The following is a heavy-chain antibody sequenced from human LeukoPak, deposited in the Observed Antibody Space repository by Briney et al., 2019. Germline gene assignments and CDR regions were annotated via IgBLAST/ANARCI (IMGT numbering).Heavy chain of an antibody. CDR3: ARFAVHRRLAVAGQFGLDY. CDR2: ISPTGGST. J-gene: IGHJ4*02. D-gene: IGHD6-19*01. CDR1: GYTFTNNW. V-gene: IGHV1-46*01. Sequence: GASVKVSCKAFGYTFTNNWMHWVRQAPGQGPEWMGLISPTGGSTAYAQKFQGRVTMTRDTSTSTVYMELSSLRSGDTAVYYCARFAVHRRLAVAGQFGLDYWGQGTLVTVSS.